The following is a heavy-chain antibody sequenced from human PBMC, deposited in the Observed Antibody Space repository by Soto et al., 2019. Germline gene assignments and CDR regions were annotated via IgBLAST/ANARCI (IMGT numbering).Heavy chain of an antibody. CDR3: ARDGRYFDWGPTNYYSGMDV. CDR2: IIPIVGIA. Sequence: QVQLVQSGAEVKKPGSSVKVSCKASGGTFSSYTISWVRQAPGQGLEWMGRIIPIVGIANYAQKFQGRVTVPADKAXXTXNXXLSSLRAEDTAVYYRARDGRYFDWGPTNYYSGMDVWGQGATVTVSS. CDR1: GGTFSSYT. V-gene: IGHV1-69*08. J-gene: IGHJ6*02. D-gene: IGHD3-9*01.